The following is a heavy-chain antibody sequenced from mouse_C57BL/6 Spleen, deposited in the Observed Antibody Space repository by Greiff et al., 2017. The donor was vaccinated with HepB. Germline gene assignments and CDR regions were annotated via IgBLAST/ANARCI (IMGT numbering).Heavy chain of an antibody. CDR1: GFTFSSYA. D-gene: IGHD2-3*01. CDR2: ISDGGSYT. V-gene: IGHV5-4*01. CDR3: ARDLDGYYDY. J-gene: IGHJ2*01. Sequence: EVQLVESGGGLVKPGGSLKLSCAASGFTFSSYAMSWVRQTPEKRLEWVATISDGGSYTYYPDNVKGRFTISRDNAKNNLYLQMSHLKSEDTAIYYCARDLDGYYDYWGQGTTLTVSS.